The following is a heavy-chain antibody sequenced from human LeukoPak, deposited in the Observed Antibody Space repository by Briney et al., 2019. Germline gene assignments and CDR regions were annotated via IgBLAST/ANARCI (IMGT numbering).Heavy chain of an antibody. V-gene: IGHV3-74*01. Sequence: GGSLRLSCAASGFTFSNYWMHWVRQAPGKGLVWVSRINTDGSSTNYADSVKGRFTISRDNAKNTLWLQMSSLRAEDTAVYYCARSWASSWYWFDYWGQGTLVTVSS. CDR3: ARSWASSWYWFDY. CDR2: INTDGSST. J-gene: IGHJ4*02. CDR1: GFTFSNYW. D-gene: IGHD6-13*01.